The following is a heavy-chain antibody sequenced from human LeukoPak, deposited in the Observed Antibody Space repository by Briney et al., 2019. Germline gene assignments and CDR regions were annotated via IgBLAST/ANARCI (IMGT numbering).Heavy chain of an antibody. CDR3: ARRANTRNWFDP. D-gene: IGHD3-16*01. Sequence: PSETLSLTCAVYGGSFSGYYWSWIRQPPGKGLEWIGEINHSGSTNYNPSLKSRVTISVDTSKNQFSLKLSSVTAAGTAVYYCARRANTRNWFDPWGQGTLVTVSS. CDR2: INHSGST. J-gene: IGHJ5*02. CDR1: GGSFSGYY. V-gene: IGHV4-34*01.